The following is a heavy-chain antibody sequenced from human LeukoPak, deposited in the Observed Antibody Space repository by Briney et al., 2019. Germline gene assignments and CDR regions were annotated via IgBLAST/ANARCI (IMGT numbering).Heavy chain of an antibody. CDR2: IKGDGSTT. Sequence: GGSLRLSCTASGFTITNYWLHWVRQVPGKGLVWVSHIKGDGSTTTYADSVKGRFTISRDNSKNTLYLQMNSLRAEDTAVYYCASRRLWEGYFDYWGQGTLVTVSS. CDR1: GFTITNYW. V-gene: IGHV3-74*01. D-gene: IGHD1-26*01. J-gene: IGHJ4*02. CDR3: ASRRLWEGYFDY.